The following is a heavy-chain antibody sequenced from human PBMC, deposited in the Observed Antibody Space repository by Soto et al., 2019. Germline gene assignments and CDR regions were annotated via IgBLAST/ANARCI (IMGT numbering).Heavy chain of an antibody. CDR2: INHSGST. D-gene: IGHD6-19*01. J-gene: IGHJ4*02. Sequence: SETVSLTCAVYGGSFSGYYWSWIRQPPGKGLEWIGEINHSGSTNYNPSLKSRVTISVDTSKNQFSLKLSSVTAADTAVYYCARVSRSSGSHNFDYWGQGTLVTVSS. CDR3: ARVSRSSGSHNFDY. CDR1: GGSFSGYY. V-gene: IGHV4-34*01.